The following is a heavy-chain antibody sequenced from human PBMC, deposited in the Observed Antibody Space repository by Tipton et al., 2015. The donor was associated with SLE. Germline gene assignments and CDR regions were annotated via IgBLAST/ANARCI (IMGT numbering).Heavy chain of an antibody. D-gene: IGHD6-13*01. V-gene: IGHV4-34*01. CDR1: GGSFTDYY. Sequence: TLSLTCAVYGGSFTDYYWSWIRQPPGKGLEWIGEINHSGSTNYNPSLKSRVTISVDTSKKQFSLKLSSVTAADTAMYYCASLGVPAVGNRFDPWGQGTLVTVSS. CDR2: INHSGST. CDR3: ASLGVPAVGNRFDP. J-gene: IGHJ5*02.